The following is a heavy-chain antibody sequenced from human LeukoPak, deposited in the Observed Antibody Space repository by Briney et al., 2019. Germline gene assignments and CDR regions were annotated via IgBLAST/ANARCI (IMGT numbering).Heavy chain of an antibody. CDR1: GYSINSGYC. Sequence: SETLSLTCAVSGYSINSGYCWGWIRQTPGKGPQWIGYIFYSGSTNYNPSLKSRVTISLDTSKNQFSLKLISVTAADTAVYYCARSSYYDFWSGSPTYNWFDSWGQGTLVTVSS. V-gene: IGHV4-61*01. CDR3: ARSSYYDFWSGSPTYNWFDS. J-gene: IGHJ5*01. D-gene: IGHD3-3*01. CDR2: IFYSGST.